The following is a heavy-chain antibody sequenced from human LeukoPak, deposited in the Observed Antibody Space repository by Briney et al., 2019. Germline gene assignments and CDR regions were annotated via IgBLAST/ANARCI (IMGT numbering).Heavy chain of an antibody. Sequence: GGSLRLSCAASGITISTYSMNWVRQAPGKGLEWVSSISSSSGYIYYEDSVQGRLTISRDNAKNSLYLQMNSLRAEDTAVYYCARDTDGFESGYGYYYYHGMDVWGQGTTVTVSS. CDR1: GITISTYS. CDR3: ARDTDGFESGYGYYYYHGMDV. V-gene: IGHV3-21*01. D-gene: IGHD3-3*01. CDR2: ISSSSGYI. J-gene: IGHJ6*02.